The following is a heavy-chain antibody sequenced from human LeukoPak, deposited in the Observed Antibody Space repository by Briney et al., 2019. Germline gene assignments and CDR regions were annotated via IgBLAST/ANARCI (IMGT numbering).Heavy chain of an antibody. V-gene: IGHV1-18*01. CDR2: ISAYNGNT. Sequence: ASVKVYCKASGYTFTSYGISWVRQAPGQGLEWMGWISAYNGNTNYAQKLQGRVTMTTDTSTSTAYMELRSLRSDDTAVYYCARDRAGLRFLEWLLYDAFDIWGQGTMVTVSS. D-gene: IGHD3-3*01. J-gene: IGHJ3*02. CDR3: ARDRAGLRFLEWLLYDAFDI. CDR1: GYTFTSYG.